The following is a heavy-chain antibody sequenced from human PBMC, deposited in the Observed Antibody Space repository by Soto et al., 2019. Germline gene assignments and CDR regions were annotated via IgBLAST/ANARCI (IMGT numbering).Heavy chain of an antibody. V-gene: IGHV4-34*01. CDR3: VRGDVAARLQS. CDR1: GDSFSGYY. J-gene: IGHJ5*02. D-gene: IGHD6-6*01. Sequence: QVQLQQWGAGLLKPSETLSLTCAVYGDSFSGYYWSWIRHPPGKGLEWIGEISHSGDTSYNPSLKSRVTISVDTSKNQFSLRLTSVTAADTAVYYCVRGDVAARLQSWGQGTLVTVSS. CDR2: ISHSGDT.